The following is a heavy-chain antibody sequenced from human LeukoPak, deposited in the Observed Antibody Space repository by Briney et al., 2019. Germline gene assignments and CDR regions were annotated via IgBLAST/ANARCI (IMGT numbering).Heavy chain of an antibody. CDR1: GYTFTGYY. J-gene: IGHJ5*02. Sequence: SVKVSCKASGYTFTGYYMHWVRQAPGQGLEWMGWINPNSGGTNYAQKFQGRVTMTRDTSISTAYMELSRLRSDDTAVYYCARDCHGSGSYYMAYNWFDPWGQGTLVTVSS. CDR3: ARDCHGSGSYYMAYNWFDP. CDR2: INPNSGGT. D-gene: IGHD3-10*01. V-gene: IGHV1-2*02.